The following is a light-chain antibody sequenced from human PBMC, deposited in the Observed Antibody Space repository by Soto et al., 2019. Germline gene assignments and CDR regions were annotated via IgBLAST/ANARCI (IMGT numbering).Light chain of an antibody. CDR2: DVS. CDR3: CSYASSYTSV. Sequence: QSALTQPRSVSGSPGQSVTISCTGTSSDVGGYNYVSWYQQHPGKAPKLMIYDVSKRPSGVPDRFSGSKSGNTASLTISGLLAEDEADYYCCSYASSYTSVFGTGTKLTVL. V-gene: IGLV2-11*01. J-gene: IGLJ1*01. CDR1: SSDVGGYNY.